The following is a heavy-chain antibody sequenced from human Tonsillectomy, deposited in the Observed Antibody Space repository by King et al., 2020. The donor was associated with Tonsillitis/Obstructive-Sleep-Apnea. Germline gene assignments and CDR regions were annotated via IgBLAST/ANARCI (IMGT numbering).Heavy chain of an antibody. Sequence: QLVQSGPEVKKPGTSVKVSCKASGFTFTSSAVQWVRQARGQRLEWIGWIVVGSGNTNYAQKFQERVTITRDMSTSTAYMELSSLRSEDTAVYYCAAVSSGSKGGYYYYYMDVWGKGTTVTVSS. CDR1: GFTFTSSA. CDR3: AAVSSGSKGGYYYYYMDV. V-gene: IGHV1-58*01. CDR2: IVVGSGNT. D-gene: IGHD3-22*01. J-gene: IGHJ6*03.